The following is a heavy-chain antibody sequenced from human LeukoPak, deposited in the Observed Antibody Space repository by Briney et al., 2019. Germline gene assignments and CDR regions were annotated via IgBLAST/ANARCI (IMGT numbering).Heavy chain of an antibody. V-gene: IGHV3-30-3*01. D-gene: IGHD6-13*01. Sequence: PGGSLRLSCAASGFTFSSYAMHWVRQAPGKGLEWVAVISYDGSNKYYADSVKGRFTISRDNSKNTLYLQMNSLRAEDTAVYYCARPLYSSSWPLYYYYYGMDVWGQGTTVTVSS. J-gene: IGHJ6*02. CDR1: GFTFSSYA. CDR2: ISYDGSNK. CDR3: ARPLYSSSWPLYYYYYGMDV.